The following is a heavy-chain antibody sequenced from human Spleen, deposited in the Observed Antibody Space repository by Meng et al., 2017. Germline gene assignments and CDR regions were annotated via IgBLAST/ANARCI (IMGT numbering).Heavy chain of an antibody. Sequence: QGQLQESGPGLVKPSGTLSLTFAVSGGSISSSNWWSWVRQPPGKGLEWIGEINHSGRTNYNPSLKSRVTISVDTSKNQFSLKLSSVTAADTAVYYCARGGGKTGTTGWFDPWGQGTLVTVFS. CDR3: ARGGGKTGTTGWFDP. J-gene: IGHJ5*02. D-gene: IGHD1/OR15-1a*01. CDR2: INHSGRT. CDR1: GGSISSSNW. V-gene: IGHV4-4*02.